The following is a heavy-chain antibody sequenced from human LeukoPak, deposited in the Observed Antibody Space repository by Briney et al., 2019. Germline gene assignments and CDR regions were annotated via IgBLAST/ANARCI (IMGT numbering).Heavy chain of an antibody. CDR1: GGSISSYY. Sequence: PSETLPLTCTVSGGSISSYYWSWIRQPPGKGLEWIGYIYYSGSTNYNPSLKSRVTLSVDTSKNRLSLKLRSVTAADTAVYYCARALRGTDFDYWGQGTLVTVSS. J-gene: IGHJ4*02. V-gene: IGHV4-59*01. CDR3: ARALRGTDFDY. CDR2: IYYSGST. D-gene: IGHD2-15*01.